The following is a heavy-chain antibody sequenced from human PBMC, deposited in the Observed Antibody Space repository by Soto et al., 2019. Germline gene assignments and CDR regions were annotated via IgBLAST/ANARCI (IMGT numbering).Heavy chain of an antibody. J-gene: IGHJ4*02. CDR2: ISYDGSNT. CDR3: AKEGGLSGSYYISSSYYFDY. CDR1: GFTFSSYG. V-gene: IGHV3-30*18. D-gene: IGHD1-26*01. Sequence: LRLSCVASGFTFSSYGMHWVRQAPGKGLEWLAIISYDGSNTYYADSVKGRFTISRDNSKNTLYLQMNSLRAEDTSVYYCAKEGGLSGSYYISSSYYFDYWGQGTLVTVSS.